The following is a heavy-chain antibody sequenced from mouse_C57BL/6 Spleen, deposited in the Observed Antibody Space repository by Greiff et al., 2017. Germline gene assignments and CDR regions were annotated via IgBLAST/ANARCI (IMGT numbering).Heavy chain of an antibody. V-gene: IGHV3-6*01. CDR1: GYSITSGYY. CDR3: ASERGRGYFDV. J-gene: IGHJ1*03. Sequence: DVKLVESGPGLVKPSQSLSLTCSVTGYSITSGYYWNWIRQFPGNKLEWMGYISYDGSNNYNPSLQNRISIARDTSKNQFLLKLNSAAAEDTATCYCASERGRGYFDVWGTGTTVTVAS. CDR2: ISYDGSN.